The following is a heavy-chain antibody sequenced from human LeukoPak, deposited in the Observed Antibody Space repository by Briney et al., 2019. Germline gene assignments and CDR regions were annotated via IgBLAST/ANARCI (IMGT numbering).Heavy chain of an antibody. CDR2: IKQDGSEK. D-gene: IGHD2-2*01. J-gene: IGHJ6*03. Sequence: GGSLRLSCAASGFTFSSYWMSWVRQAPGKGLEWVANIKQDGSEKYYVDSVKGRFTISRDNAKNSLYLQMNSLRAEDTAVYYCARRYCSSTSCYSSYSYYYYMDVWGKGTTVTVSS. CDR1: GFTFSSYW. V-gene: IGHV3-7*01. CDR3: ARRYCSSTSCYSSYSYYYYMDV.